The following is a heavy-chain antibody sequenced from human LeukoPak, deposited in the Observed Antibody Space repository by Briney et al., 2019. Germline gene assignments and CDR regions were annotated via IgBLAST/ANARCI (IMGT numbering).Heavy chain of an antibody. CDR2: ISSSSSYI. CDR3: ATRYCSSTSCSFGDY. Sequence: GGSLRLSCAASGFTFSSYSMNWVRQAPGKGLEWVSSISSSSSYIYYADSVKGRFTISRGNAKNSLYLQMNSLRAEDTAVYYCATRYCSSTSCSFGDYWGQGTLVTVSS. D-gene: IGHD2-2*01. CDR1: GFTFSSYS. J-gene: IGHJ4*02. V-gene: IGHV3-21*01.